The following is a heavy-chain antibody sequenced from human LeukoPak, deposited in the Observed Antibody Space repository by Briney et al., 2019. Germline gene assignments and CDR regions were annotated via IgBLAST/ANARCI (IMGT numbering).Heavy chain of an antibody. Sequence: ASVKVSCKASGYTFTSYDINWVRQAPGQGLEWMGWMNPNSGNTGYAQKFQGRVTITRNTSISTAYMELSSLRSEDTAVYYCARSNLERAEDYWGQGTLVTVSS. J-gene: IGHJ4*02. D-gene: IGHD1-1*01. CDR3: ARSNLERAEDY. V-gene: IGHV1-8*03. CDR1: GYTFTSYD. CDR2: MNPNSGNT.